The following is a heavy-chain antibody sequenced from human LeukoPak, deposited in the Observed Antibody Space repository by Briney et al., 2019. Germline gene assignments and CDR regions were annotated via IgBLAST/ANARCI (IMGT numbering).Heavy chain of an antibody. CDR1: GCTFSSYA. V-gene: IGHV1-69*01. CDR2: IIPIFGTA. J-gene: IGHJ6*03. Sequence: SVKVSCKASGCTFSSYAISWVRQAPGQGLEWMGGIIPIFGTANYAQKFQGRVTITADESTSTAYMELSSLRSEDTAVYYRATTPEPRGCSGGSCYSVRYYYYYMDVWGKGTTVTVSS. CDR3: ATTPEPRGCSGGSCYSVRYYYYYMDV. D-gene: IGHD2-15*01.